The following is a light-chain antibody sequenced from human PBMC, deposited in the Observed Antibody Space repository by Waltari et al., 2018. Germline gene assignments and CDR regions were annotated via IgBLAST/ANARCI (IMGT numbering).Light chain of an antibody. J-gene: IGKJ3*01. CDR1: QSVSSN. CDR3: QQYNNWPRV. Sequence: EIVMTQSPATLSVSPGERATLYCRASQSVSSNLVWYQQKPGQAPRLLIYDASTRATGIPARFSGSGSGTEFTLTISSLQSEDFAGYHCQQYNNWPRVFGPGTKVDIK. V-gene: IGKV3-15*01. CDR2: DAS.